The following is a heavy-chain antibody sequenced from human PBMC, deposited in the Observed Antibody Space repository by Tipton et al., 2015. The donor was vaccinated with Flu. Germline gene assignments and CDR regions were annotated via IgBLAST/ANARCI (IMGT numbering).Heavy chain of an antibody. V-gene: IGHV3-64*02. CDR1: GFTFSDYA. CDR3: ARSENGYSEDPFDY. J-gene: IGHJ4*02. Sequence: SLRLSCAASGFTFSDYAMHWVRQAPGKGLEYVSAISSNGDNTYYADSVKGRFTISRDNAKRTLYLQMNSLRAEDTAIYYCARSENGYSEDPFDYWGQGTLVTVSS. CDR2: ISSNGDNT. D-gene: IGHD5-24*01.